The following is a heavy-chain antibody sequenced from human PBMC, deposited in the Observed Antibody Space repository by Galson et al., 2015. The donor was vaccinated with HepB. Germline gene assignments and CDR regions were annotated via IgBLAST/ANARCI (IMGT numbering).Heavy chain of an antibody. CDR1: GFTFSSYS. V-gene: IGHV3-21*01. J-gene: IGHJ6*02. Sequence: GLVQPGGSLRLSCAASGFTFSSYSMNWVRQAPGKGLEWVSSISSSSSYVYYADSVKGRFTISRDNAKNSLYLQMNSLRAEDTAVYYCARGRGGDYGDYRGYYYGMDVWGQGTTVTVSS. D-gene: IGHD4-17*01. CDR2: ISSSSSYV. CDR3: ARGRGGDYGDYRGYYYGMDV.